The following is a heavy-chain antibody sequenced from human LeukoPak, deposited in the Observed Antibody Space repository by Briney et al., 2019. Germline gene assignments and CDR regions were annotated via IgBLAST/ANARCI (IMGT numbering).Heavy chain of an antibody. J-gene: IGHJ4*02. CDR3: ARVYYSGSSYVGFDY. Sequence: GGSLRLSCAASGVTVSSHYMSWVRQAPGQGLEWVSVIYSGDSTYYADSVKGRFTISRDNSKNTLYLQMNSLRAEDTAVYYCARVYYSGSSYVGFDYWGQGTLVTVSS. D-gene: IGHD1-26*01. CDR2: IYSGDST. CDR1: GVTVSSHY. V-gene: IGHV3-53*01.